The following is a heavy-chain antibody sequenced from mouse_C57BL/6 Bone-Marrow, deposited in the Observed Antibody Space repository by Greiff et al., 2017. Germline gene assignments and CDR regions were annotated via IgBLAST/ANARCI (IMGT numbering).Heavy chain of an antibody. CDR2: IDPSDSYT. V-gene: IGHV1-50*01. Sequence: QVHVKQPGAELVKPGASVKLSCKASGYTFTSYWMQWVKQRPGQGLEWIGEIDPSDSYTNYNQKFKGKATLTVDTSSSTAYMQLSSLTSEDSAVYYCARRGDYGSSYGYAMDYWGQGTSVTVSS. J-gene: IGHJ4*01. CDR1: GYTFTSYW. CDR3: ARRGDYGSSYGYAMDY. D-gene: IGHD1-1*01.